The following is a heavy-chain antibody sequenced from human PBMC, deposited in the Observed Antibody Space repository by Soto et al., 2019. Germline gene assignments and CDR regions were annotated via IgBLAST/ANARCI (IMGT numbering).Heavy chain of an antibody. V-gene: IGHV3-33*01. D-gene: IGHD6-13*01. CDR3: ARERAAGTVDC. J-gene: IGHJ4*02. CDR2: IWCDGSNK. Sequence: PGGSLRLSCAASGFTFSSYGMHWVRQAPGKGLEWVALIWCDGSNKHYAESVKGRFTISXXXYXXTXXLXXNXXRAXDTAVYYCARERAAGTVDCWGQGTLVTVSS. CDR1: GFTFSSYG.